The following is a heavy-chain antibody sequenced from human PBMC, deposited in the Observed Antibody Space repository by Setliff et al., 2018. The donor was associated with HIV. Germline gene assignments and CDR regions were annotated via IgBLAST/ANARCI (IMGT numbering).Heavy chain of an antibody. D-gene: IGHD2-15*01. J-gene: IGHJ3*02. Sequence: ASVKVSCKASGYTLTGYYINWVRRAPGQGLEWMGRINPNSGDTNYTQSFQGRVTMTRDRSINTAYLELSSLKSDDTAVYYCARDKDGFDIWGQGTMVTVSS. CDR2: INPNSGDT. CDR3: ARDKDGFDI. V-gene: IGHV1-2*06. CDR1: GYTLTGYY.